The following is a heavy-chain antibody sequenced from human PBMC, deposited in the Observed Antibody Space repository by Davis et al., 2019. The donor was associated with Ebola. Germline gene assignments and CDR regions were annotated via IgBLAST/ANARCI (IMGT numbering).Heavy chain of an antibody. CDR3: ARGGGDSVD. Sequence: APVKVSCKASGYTFTRYGFSWVRQAPGQGLEWMGWISAYNGHTIYAQKFQGRVTMTTDTSTSTAYMELRTLISDDTAVYFCARGGGDSVDWGQGTLVTVSS. J-gene: IGHJ4*02. D-gene: IGHD2-21*01. V-gene: IGHV1-18*01. CDR2: ISAYNGHT. CDR1: GYTFTRYG.